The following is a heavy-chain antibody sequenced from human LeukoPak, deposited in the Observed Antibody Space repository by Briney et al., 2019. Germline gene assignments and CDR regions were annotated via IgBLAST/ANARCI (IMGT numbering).Heavy chain of an antibody. CDR3: TRTPRGDGYNY. Sequence: ASVKVSCKASGYTFTAYYMHWLRQAPGQGLQWMGWINPNSGGTNYAQKFQGRVTMTRDTSISTAYMELSRLRSDDTAVYYCTRTPRGDGYNYWGQGTLVTVSS. J-gene: IGHJ4*02. CDR2: INPNSGGT. V-gene: IGHV1-2*02. CDR1: GYTFTAYY. D-gene: IGHD5-24*01.